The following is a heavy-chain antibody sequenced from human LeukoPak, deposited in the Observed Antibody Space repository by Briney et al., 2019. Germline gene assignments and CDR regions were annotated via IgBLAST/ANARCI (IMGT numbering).Heavy chain of an antibody. J-gene: IGHJ4*02. CDR3: ARQAVAGNGFDY. V-gene: IGHV4-39*01. CDR2: IYYSGNT. Sequence: SDTLSLTCTVSSRSISSSNYYWAWIRQPPGKGLEWIGTIYYSGNTYYNPSLTSRVSISVDTSKNQFSLKLSSVTAADTAVYYCARQAVAGNGFDYWGQGTLVTVSS. D-gene: IGHD6-19*01. CDR1: SRSISSSNYY.